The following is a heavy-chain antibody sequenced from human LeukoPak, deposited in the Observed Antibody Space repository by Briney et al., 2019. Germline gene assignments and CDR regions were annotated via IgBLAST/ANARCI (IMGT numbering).Heavy chain of an antibody. D-gene: IGHD3-3*01. V-gene: IGHV1-2*02. CDR2: INPNGGGT. J-gene: IGHJ4*02. CDR1: GYTFTDYY. CDR3: ARAGNTIFGVIDY. Sequence: ASVKVSCKTSGYTFTDYYIHWVRQAPGQGLEWMGWINPNGGGTNYAQKFQGRVTMTRDTSISTVYMEVSRLRSDDTAVYHCARAGNTIFGVIDYWGQGTLVTVSS.